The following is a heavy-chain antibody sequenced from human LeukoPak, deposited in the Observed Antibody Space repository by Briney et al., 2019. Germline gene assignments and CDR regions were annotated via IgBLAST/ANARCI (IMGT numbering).Heavy chain of an antibody. Sequence: ASAKVSCKASGYTFSSSGFSWVRHAPGQGLEWMGWINAYNGNTNYAQNLQGRVTMTTDTSTSTAYMELRSLRSDDTAVYYCAMRQGTTLIFDYWGQGTLVTVSS. D-gene: IGHD1-1*01. CDR2: INAYNGNT. CDR3: AMRQGTTLIFDY. J-gene: IGHJ4*02. CDR1: GYTFSSSG. V-gene: IGHV1-18*01.